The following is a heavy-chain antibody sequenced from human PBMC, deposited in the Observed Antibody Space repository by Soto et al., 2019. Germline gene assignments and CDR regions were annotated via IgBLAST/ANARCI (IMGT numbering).Heavy chain of an antibody. CDR2: IHYSGST. J-gene: IGHJ6*02. CDR1: GGSVSSGSYY. Sequence: QVQLQESGPGLVKPSETLSLTCTVSGGSVSSGSYYWSWIRQPPGKGLEWIGYIHYSGSTNYNPSLKRRVTISVGTSKSQFSLKLSSVTAADTAVYYCARGTPDIVVVVAANYYDYGMDVWGQGTTVTVSS. V-gene: IGHV4-61*01. D-gene: IGHD2-15*01. CDR3: ARGTPDIVVVVAANYYDYGMDV.